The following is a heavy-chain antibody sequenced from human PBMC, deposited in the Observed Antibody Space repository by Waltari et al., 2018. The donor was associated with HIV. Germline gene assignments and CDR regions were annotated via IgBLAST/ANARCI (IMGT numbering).Heavy chain of an antibody. CDR3: VVWGSDRYRDFDY. D-gene: IGHD3-16*02. J-gene: IGHJ4*02. CDR1: GFMFKIYA. CDR2: VSSSGVST. V-gene: IGHV3-23*01. Sequence: VRLLESGGALTQPGGSLRLSCAASGFMFKIYAMNWVRRPPRKGLEWVSSVSSSGVSTSYADSVKGRFTISRDNSNNTVYLQLDSLRVDDTAVYYCVVWGSDRYRDFDYWGQGTLVTVSS.